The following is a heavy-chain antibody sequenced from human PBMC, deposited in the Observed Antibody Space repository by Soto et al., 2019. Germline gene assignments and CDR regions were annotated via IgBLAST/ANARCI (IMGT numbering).Heavy chain of an antibody. CDR3: ARVPHDCGDYALDYYMDV. Sequence: QDQLVQSGAEVKKPGASVKVSCKASGYTFTSYGISWVRQAPGQGLEWMGWISAYNGNTNYAQKLQGRVTMTTDTSTSTAYMELRSLRSDDTAVYYCARVPHDCGDYALDYYMDVWGKGTTVTVSS. V-gene: IGHV1-18*01. CDR2: ISAYNGNT. D-gene: IGHD4-17*01. J-gene: IGHJ6*03. CDR1: GYTFTSYG.